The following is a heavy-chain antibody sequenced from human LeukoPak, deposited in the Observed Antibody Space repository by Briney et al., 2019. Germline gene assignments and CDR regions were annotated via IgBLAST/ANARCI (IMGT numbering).Heavy chain of an antibody. CDR2: IIGNGGDI. Sequence: QAGGSLRLSCAASGFTFSSYAMNWVRQAPGKGLEWVSVIIGNGGDIHYAGSVRGRFTISRDNSKNTLYLQMNSLRVEDTAVYYCAKDRIPDGRYSIDFWGPGTLVTVSS. D-gene: IGHD5-24*01. CDR1: GFTFSSYA. J-gene: IGHJ4*02. CDR3: AKDRIPDGRYSIDF. V-gene: IGHV3-23*01.